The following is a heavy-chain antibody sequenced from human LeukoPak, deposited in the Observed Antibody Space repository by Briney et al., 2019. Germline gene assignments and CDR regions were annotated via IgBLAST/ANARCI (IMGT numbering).Heavy chain of an antibody. CDR3: ARDSSSSEAIFDY. Sequence: SQTLSLTCAISGDSVSSNSAAWTWIRQSPSRGLEWLGRTYYRSKWYNDYAVSVKSRITINPDTSKNQFSLQLNSVTPEDMAVYYCARDSSSSEAIFDYWGQGTLVTVSS. D-gene: IGHD6-6*01. CDR2: TYYRSKWYN. J-gene: IGHJ4*02. CDR1: GDSVSSNSAA. V-gene: IGHV6-1*01.